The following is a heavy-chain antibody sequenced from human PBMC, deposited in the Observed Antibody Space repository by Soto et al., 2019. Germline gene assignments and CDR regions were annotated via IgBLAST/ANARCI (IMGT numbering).Heavy chain of an antibody. J-gene: IGHJ6*02. D-gene: IGHD6-13*01. CDR1: GYTFTSYY. CDR2: INPSGGST. Sequence: GASVKVSCKASGYTFTSYYMHWVRQAPGQGLEWMGIINPSGGSTSYAQKFQGRVTMTRDTSTSTVYMELSSLRSEDTAVYYCARSPAAAGTFPPVPYYYYGMDVWGQGTTVTVSS. V-gene: IGHV1-46*03. CDR3: ARSPAAAGTFPPVPYYYYGMDV.